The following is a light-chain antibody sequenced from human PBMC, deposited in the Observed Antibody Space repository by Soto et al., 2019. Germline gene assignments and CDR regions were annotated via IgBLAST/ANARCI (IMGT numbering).Light chain of an antibody. CDR1: QSISSW. CDR3: QQYNRYSRT. V-gene: IGKV1-5*03. CDR2: KAS. Sequence: DIQMTQSPSTLSASVGDRVTITCRANQSISSWLAWYQQKPGKAPKLLIYKASSLDTGVPSRFSGSGSGTEFTLTISSLQPDDFATYYCQQYNRYSRTFGQGTKVAIK. J-gene: IGKJ1*01.